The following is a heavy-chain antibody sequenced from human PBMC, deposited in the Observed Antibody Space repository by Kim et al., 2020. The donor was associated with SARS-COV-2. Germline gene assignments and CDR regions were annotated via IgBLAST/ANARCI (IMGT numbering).Heavy chain of an antibody. CDR2: ISSSTGTI. Sequence: GGSLRLSCAASGFIFSSYSMDWVRQAPGKGLQWVSYISSSTGTIYYADSVKGRFTISRDNAGNSLYLQMNSLRDEDSAVYYCARVARKSYSMDVWGQGTTVTVSS. V-gene: IGHV3-48*02. J-gene: IGHJ6*02. CDR3: ARVARKSYSMDV. CDR1: GFIFSSYS. D-gene: IGHD1-26*01.